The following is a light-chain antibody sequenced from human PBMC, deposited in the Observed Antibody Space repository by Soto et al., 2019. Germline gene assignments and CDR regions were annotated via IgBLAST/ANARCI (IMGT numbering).Light chain of an antibody. Sequence: ETVVTQSPAILSVSPGERVTLSCRASQSVISNLAWYQHKLGQAPRLLIYGASTRATGVPARFSGSGSGTEFFLTISSLQSEDFAVYYCPRYNNWPLTFGGGTKVESK. J-gene: IGKJ4*01. CDR2: GAS. V-gene: IGKV3-15*01. CDR3: PRYNNWPLT. CDR1: QSVISN.